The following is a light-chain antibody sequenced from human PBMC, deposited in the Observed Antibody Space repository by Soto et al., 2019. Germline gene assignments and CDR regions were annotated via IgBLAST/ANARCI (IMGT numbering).Light chain of an antibody. J-gene: IGKJ4*01. CDR1: QSVTNDY. CDR3: QQFSSYPLT. Sequence: EVVFTISPGTLSLSPGERATLSCWASQSVTNDYLAWYQQKHGQAPRLLIYDASSRATGIPDRFSGGGSGTDFTLTISRLEPEDFAVYYCQQFSSYPLTFGGGTKVDI. V-gene: IGKV3-20*01. CDR2: DAS.